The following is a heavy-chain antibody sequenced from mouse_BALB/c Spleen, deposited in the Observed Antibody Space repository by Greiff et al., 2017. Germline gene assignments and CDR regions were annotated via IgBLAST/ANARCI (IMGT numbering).Heavy chain of an antibody. CDR3: ARSTRITRFAY. D-gene: IGHD2-4*01. CDR1: GYSITSDYA. J-gene: IGHJ3*01. Sequence: DVQLVESGPGLVKPSQSLSLTCTVTGYSITSDYAWYWIRQFPGNKLEWMGYISYSGSTSYNPPIKSRISITRDTSKNQFFLQLNSVTTADTATYYCARSTRITRFAYWGQGTLVTVSA. V-gene: IGHV3-2*02. CDR2: ISYSGST.